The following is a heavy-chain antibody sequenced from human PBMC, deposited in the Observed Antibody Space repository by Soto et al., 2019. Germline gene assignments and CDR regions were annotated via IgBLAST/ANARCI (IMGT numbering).Heavy chain of an antibody. V-gene: IGHV3-9*01. CDR3: AKAGFWSGYYSLVDY. CDR1: GFTFDDYA. Sequence: GGSLRLSCAASGFTFDDYAMHWVRQAPGKGLEWVSGISWNSGSIGYADSVKGRFTISRDNAKNSLYLQMNSLRAEDTSLYYCAKAGFWSGYYSLVDYWGQGTLVTVSS. J-gene: IGHJ4*02. D-gene: IGHD3-3*01. CDR2: ISWNSGSI.